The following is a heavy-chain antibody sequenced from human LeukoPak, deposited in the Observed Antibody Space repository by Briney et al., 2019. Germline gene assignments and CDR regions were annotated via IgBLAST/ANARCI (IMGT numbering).Heavy chain of an antibody. CDR2: ISSSGSTI. D-gene: IGHD2-2*01. V-gene: IGHV3-11*04. Sequence: GGSLRLSCAASGFTFSDYYMSWIRQAPGKGLEWVSYISSSGSTIYYADSVKGRFTISRDNSKNTLYLQMNSLRAEDTAVYYCARGGDCSSTSCYAYFDYWGQETLVTVSS. J-gene: IGHJ4*02. CDR3: ARGGDCSSTSCYAYFDY. CDR1: GFTFSDYY.